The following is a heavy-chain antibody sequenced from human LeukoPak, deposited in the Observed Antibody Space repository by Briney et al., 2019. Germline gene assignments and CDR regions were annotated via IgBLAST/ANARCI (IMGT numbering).Heavy chain of an antibody. Sequence: SETLSLTCTVSGVSISSYYWSWIRQPPGKELVWIGYIYTSGSTNYNPSLKSRVTISVDTSKNQFSLKLSSVTAADTAVYYCARLFDYGDQRDYWGQGTLVTVSS. D-gene: IGHD4-17*01. V-gene: IGHV4-4*09. J-gene: IGHJ4*02. CDR1: GVSISSYY. CDR3: ARLFDYGDQRDY. CDR2: IYTSGST.